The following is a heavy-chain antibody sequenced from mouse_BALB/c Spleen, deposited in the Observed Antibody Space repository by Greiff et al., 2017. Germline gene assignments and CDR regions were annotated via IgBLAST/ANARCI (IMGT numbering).Heavy chain of an antibody. V-gene: IGHV5-6-5*01. J-gene: IGHJ2*01. Sequence: DVHLVESGGGLVKPGGSLKLSCAASGFTFSSYAMSWVRQTPEKRLEWVASISSGGSTYYPDSVKGRFTISRDNARNILYLQMSSLRSEDTAMYYCARGGLLRLPLDYWGQGTTLTVSS. CDR3: ARGGLLRLPLDY. D-gene: IGHD1-2*01. CDR1: GFTFSSYA. CDR2: ISSGGST.